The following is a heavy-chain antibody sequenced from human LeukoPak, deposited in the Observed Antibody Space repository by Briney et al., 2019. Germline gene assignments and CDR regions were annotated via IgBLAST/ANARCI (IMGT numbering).Heavy chain of an antibody. CDR1: GFTFSSYA. V-gene: IGHV3-23*03. CDR3: ARGGLIAEFDY. Sequence: GGSLRLSCAASGFTFSSYAMSWVRQAPGKGLEWVSVIYSGGSTYHADSVKGRFTISRDKSKNTLYLQMNSLRVEDTAVHYCARGGLIAEFDYWGQGTLVTVSS. J-gene: IGHJ4*02. D-gene: IGHD6-13*01. CDR2: IYSGGST.